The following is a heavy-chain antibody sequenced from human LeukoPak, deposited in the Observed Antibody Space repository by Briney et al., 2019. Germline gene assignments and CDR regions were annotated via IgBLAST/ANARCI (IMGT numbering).Heavy chain of an antibody. Sequence: SVKVSCKASGGTFSSYAISWVRQAPGQGLEWMGGIIPIFGTANYAQKFQSRVTITADESTSTAYMELSSLRSEDTAVYYCARDGGAYYYDSSGSFTYWYFDLWGRGTLVTVSS. J-gene: IGHJ2*01. D-gene: IGHD3-22*01. CDR3: ARDGGAYYYDSSGSFTYWYFDL. CDR1: GGTFSSYA. V-gene: IGHV1-69*13. CDR2: IIPIFGTA.